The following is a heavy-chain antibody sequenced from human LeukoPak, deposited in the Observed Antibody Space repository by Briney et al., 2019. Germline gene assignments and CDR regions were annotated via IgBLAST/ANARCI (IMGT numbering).Heavy chain of an antibody. V-gene: IGHV3-53*01. CDR2: VYAGGTT. D-gene: IGHD3-22*01. J-gene: IGHJ4*02. CDR3: AKDISGSSGYYSLFDY. CDR1: GLIVSTNY. Sequence: GGSLRLSCAASGLIVSTNYMTWVRQAPGKGLEWVSVVYAGGTTYYADSVKGRFTISRDNSKNTVYLQMNSLRDEDTAVYYCAKDISGSSGYYSLFDYWGQGTLVTVSS.